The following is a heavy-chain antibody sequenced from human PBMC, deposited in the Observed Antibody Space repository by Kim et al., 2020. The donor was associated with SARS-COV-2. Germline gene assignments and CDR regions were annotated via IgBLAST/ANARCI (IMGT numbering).Heavy chain of an antibody. V-gene: IGHV1-69*13. CDR1: GGTFSSYA. CDR3: AVGADYDSSGYYYFAGGYYGMEV. CDR2: IIPIFGTA. J-gene: IGHJ6*02. Sequence: SVKVSCKASGGTFSSYAISWVRQAPGQGLEWMGGIIPIFGTANYAQKFQGRVTITADESTSTAYMELSSLRSEDTAVYYCAVGADYDSSGYYYFAGGYYGMEVWGQGTTVTVSS. D-gene: IGHD3-22*01.